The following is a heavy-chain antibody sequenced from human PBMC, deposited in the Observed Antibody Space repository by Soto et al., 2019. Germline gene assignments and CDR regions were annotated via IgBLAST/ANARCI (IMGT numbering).Heavy chain of an antibody. J-gene: IGHJ3*02. CDR3: ARDLTYSGYDLGPSAAFDI. D-gene: IGHD5-12*01. CDR2: ISSSSSYI. CDR1: GFTFSSYS. V-gene: IGHV3-21*01. Sequence: GGSLRLSCAASGFTFSSYSMNWVRQAPGKGLEWVSSISSSSSYIYYADSVKGRFTISRDNAKNSLYLQMNSLRAEDTAVYYCARDLTYSGYDLGPSAAFDIWGQGTMVTVSS.